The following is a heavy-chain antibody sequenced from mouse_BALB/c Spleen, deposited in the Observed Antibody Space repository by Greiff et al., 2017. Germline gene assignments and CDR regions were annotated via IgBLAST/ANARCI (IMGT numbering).Heavy chain of an antibody. CDR3: ARDDDDYDGAY. J-gene: IGHJ3*01. Sequence: EVQVVESGGGLVKPGGSLKLSCAASGFTFSDYYMYWVRQTPEKRLEWVATISDGGSYTYYPDSVKGRFTISRDNAKNNLYLQMSSLKSEDTAMYYCARDDDDYDGAYWGQGTLVTVSA. V-gene: IGHV5-4*02. CDR2: ISDGGSYT. D-gene: IGHD2-4*01. CDR1: GFTFSDYY.